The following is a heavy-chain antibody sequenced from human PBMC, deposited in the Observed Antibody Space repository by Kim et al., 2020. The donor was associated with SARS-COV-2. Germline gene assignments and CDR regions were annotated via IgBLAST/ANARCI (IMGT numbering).Heavy chain of an antibody. D-gene: IGHD3-3*01. CDR3: AKDIGIFGVVIPAGDGMDV. J-gene: IGHJ6*02. V-gene: IGHV3-43*01. CDR1: GFTFDDYT. CDR2: ISWDGGST. Sequence: GGSLRLSCAASGFTFDDYTMHWVRQAPGKGLEWVSLISWDGGSTYYADSVKGRFTISRDNSKNSLYLQMNSLRTEDTALYYCAKDIGIFGVVIPAGDGMDVWGQGTTVTVSS.